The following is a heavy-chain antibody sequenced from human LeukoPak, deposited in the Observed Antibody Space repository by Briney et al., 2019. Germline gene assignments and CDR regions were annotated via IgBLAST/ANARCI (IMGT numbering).Heavy chain of an antibody. Sequence: SVKVSCKASGGTFSSYAISWVRQAPGQGLEWMGGIIPIFGTANYAQKFQGRVTITADESTSTAYMELSSLRSEDTAVYYCARANFLYCSSTTCLFDYWGQGTLVTVSS. CDR3: ARANFLYCSSTTCLFDY. J-gene: IGHJ4*02. D-gene: IGHD2-2*01. CDR2: IIPIFGTA. V-gene: IGHV1-69*01. CDR1: GGTFSSYA.